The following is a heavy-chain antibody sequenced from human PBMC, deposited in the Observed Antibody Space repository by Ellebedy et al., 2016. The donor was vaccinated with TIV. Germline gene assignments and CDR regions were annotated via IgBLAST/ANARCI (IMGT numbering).Heavy chain of an antibody. V-gene: IGHV4-59*01. CDR1: GGSISSYY. Sequence: MPSETLSLTCTVSGGSISSYYWSWIRQPPEKGPEWIGYVSYSGNTNYNPSLKSRVTISVDTSKNQFSLNLTSVTAADTAVYFCAREAIDTYYFDTWGRGTLVTVSS. CDR2: VSYSGNT. J-gene: IGHJ4*02. CDR3: AREAIDTYYFDT.